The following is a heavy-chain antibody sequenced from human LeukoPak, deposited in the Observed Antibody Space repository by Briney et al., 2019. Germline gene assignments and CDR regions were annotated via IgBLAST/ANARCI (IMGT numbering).Heavy chain of an antibody. CDR2: IYYSGST. J-gene: IGHJ4*02. V-gene: IGHV4-59*01. Sequence: KTSETLSLTCTVSGASISTNYWSWIRQPPGKGLEWIGYIYYSGSTNYNPSLKSRVTISVDTSKNQFSLKLRSVTAADTAVYYCARVTGYVIEDYFDYWGQGTLVTVSS. D-gene: IGHD3-22*01. CDR1: GASISTNY. CDR3: ARVTGYVIEDYFDY.